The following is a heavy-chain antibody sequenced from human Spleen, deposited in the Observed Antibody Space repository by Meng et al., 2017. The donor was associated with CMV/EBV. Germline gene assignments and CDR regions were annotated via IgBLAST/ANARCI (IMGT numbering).Heavy chain of an antibody. CDR2: INPNGGGT. V-gene: IGHV1-2*02. D-gene: IGHD2-21*01. CDR1: GYIFTGYY. CDR3: ARSFCGGDCYPIFDF. J-gene: IGHJ4*02. Sequence: SGYIFTGYYINWVRQAPGQGLEWMGWINPNGGGTNYEQKFQGRVTMTRDTSISTAYMELSRLRSDDTAVYYCARSFCGGDCYPIFDFWGRGTLVTVSS.